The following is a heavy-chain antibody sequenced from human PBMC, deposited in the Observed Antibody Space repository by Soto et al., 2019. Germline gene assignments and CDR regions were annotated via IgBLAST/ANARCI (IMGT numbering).Heavy chain of an antibody. CDR3: TRGQWLGRFDY. D-gene: IGHD6-19*01. CDR2: LYVGGNT. CDR1: GFTVSTYY. V-gene: IGHV3-66*01. Sequence: EVQLVESGGGLVQPGGSLRLSCAASGFTVSTYYMTWVRQAPGKGLQWVSVLYVGGNTFYADSVKGRFTISRDTSKNTLSLQMSSLRAEGTAVYYCTRGQWLGRFDYWGQGSLVTVSS. J-gene: IGHJ4*02.